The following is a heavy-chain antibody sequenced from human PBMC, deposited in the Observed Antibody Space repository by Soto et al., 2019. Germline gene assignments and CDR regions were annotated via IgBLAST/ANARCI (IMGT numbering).Heavy chain of an antibody. V-gene: IGHV3-30*18. CDR3: AKGAVAVWRSNYNYYYMDD. CDR1: GFTFNTYA. D-gene: IGHD6-19*01. Sequence: QVQLVESGGGVVQPGRSLRLSCAASGFTFNTYAMLWVRQAPGKGLEWVAVISNDGSNKYYADSVKGRFTISRDNSKDTLYLQMNSLRTEDTAVYYCAKGAVAVWRSNYNYYYMDDWGKGTPVTVSS. J-gene: IGHJ6*03. CDR2: ISNDGSNK.